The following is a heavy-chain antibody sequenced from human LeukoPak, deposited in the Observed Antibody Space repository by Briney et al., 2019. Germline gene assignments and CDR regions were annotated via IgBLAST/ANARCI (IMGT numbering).Heavy chain of an antibody. D-gene: IGHD3-10*01. CDR3: ARNERPGYYGSGSYYGY. V-gene: IGHV5-10-1*01. CDR2: IDPSDSYT. Sequence: GESLKISCKGSGYSFTSYWISWVRQMPGKGLEWMGRIDPSDSYTNYSPSFQGHVTISADKSISTAYLQWSSLKASDTAMYYCARNERPGYYGSGSYYGYWGQGTLVTVSS. CDR1: GYSFTSYW. J-gene: IGHJ4*02.